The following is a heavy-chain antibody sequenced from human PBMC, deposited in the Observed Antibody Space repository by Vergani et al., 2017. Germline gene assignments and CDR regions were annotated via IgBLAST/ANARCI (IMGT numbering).Heavy chain of an antibody. CDR2: IYNSGNG. J-gene: IGHJ2*01. CDR3: ASGKYYSDSTSHFRGRYFDV. Sequence: QMQFQESGPGLVKASETLSLTCTVSGDSIISRSYYWGWIRQPPGKGLEWIGSIYNSGNGDSSSSLKSRVTISADTSKNQFSLSLTSVTAADTAVYYCASGKYYSDSTSHFRGRYFDVWGRGTLVTVPS. CDR1: GDSIISRSYY. D-gene: IGHD3-16*01. V-gene: IGHV4-39*01.